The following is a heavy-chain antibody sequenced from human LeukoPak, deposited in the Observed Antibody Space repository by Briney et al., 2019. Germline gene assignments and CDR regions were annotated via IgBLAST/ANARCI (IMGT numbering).Heavy chain of an antibody. J-gene: IGHJ5*02. CDR3: ARRGKVATARGYNWFDP. CDR2: IYHSGRT. Sequence: SSETLSLTCTVSGYSISSGYYWGWIRQPPGKGLEWIGSIYHSGRTFYNPSLKSRVTISVDTSKNQFPLKLSSVTAADTAVYYCARRGKVATARGYNWFDPWGQGTLVTVSS. CDR1: GYSISSGYY. V-gene: IGHV4-38-2*02. D-gene: IGHD5-12*01.